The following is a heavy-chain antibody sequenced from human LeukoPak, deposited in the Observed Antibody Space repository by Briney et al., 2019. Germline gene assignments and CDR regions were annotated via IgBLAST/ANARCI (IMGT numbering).Heavy chain of an antibody. CDR2: IYYSGST. D-gene: IGHD2-2*01. V-gene: IGHV4-59*12. J-gene: IGHJ5*02. CDR3: ARSDCSSTSCLNP. CDR1: GGSISSYY. Sequence: PSETLSLTCTVSGGSISSYYWSWIRQPPGKGLEWIRYIYYSGSTNYNPSLKSRVTISVDTSKNQFSLKLSSVTAADTAVYYCARSDCSSTSCLNPWGQGTLVTVSS.